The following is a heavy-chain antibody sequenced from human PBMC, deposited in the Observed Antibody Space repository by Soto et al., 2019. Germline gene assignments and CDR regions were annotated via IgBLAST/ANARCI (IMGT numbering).Heavy chain of an antibody. CDR1: GYTFTSYG. D-gene: IGHD3-3*01. CDR3: ARPGDFWSGYYYYYGMDV. CDR2: ISAYNGNT. V-gene: IGHV1-18*01. Sequence: QVPLVQSGAEVKKPGASVKVSCKASGYTFTSYGISWVRQAPGQGLEWMGWISAYNGNTNYAQKLQGRVTMTTDTSTSTAYMELRSLRSDDTAVYYCARPGDFWSGYYYYYGMDVWGQGTTVTVSS. J-gene: IGHJ6*02.